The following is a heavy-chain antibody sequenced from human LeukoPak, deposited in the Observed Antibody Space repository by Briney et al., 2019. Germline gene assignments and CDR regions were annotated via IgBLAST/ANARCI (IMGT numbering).Heavy chain of an antibody. V-gene: IGHV1-69*13. Sequence: ASVKVSCKASGGTFSSYAISWVRQAPGQGLEWMGGIIPIFGTANYAQKFQGRVTITADESTSTAYMELSSLRSEDTAVYYCAKDRDPTIRSIVVVIASDYWGQGTLVTVSS. D-gene: IGHD2-21*01. CDR2: IIPIFGTA. J-gene: IGHJ4*02. CDR3: AKDRDPTIRSIVVVIASDY. CDR1: GGTFSSYA.